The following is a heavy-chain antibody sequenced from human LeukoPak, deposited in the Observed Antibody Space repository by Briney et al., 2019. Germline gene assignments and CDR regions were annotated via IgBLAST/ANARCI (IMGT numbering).Heavy chain of an antibody. J-gene: IGHJ1*01. CDR1: GYTFTGYY. D-gene: IGHD3-22*01. CDR2: INPNSGGT. Sequence: ASVKVSCKASGYTFTGYYMHWVRQAPGQGLEWMGRINPNSGGTNYAQKFQGRVTMTRDTSISTAYMELSRLRSDDTAVYYCARVAGRCAGRWYYDGSGYCQSRAEYFQHWGQGTLVTVSS. V-gene: IGHV1-2*06. CDR3: ARVAGRCAGRWYYDGSGYCQSRAEYFQH.